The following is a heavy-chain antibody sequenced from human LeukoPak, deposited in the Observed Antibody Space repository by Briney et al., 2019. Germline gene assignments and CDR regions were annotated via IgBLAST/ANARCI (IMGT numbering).Heavy chain of an antibody. CDR1: GFTFSNYV. J-gene: IGHJ4*02. Sequence: GGSLILSCAASGFTFSNYVMNWVRQAPGKGLEWVSVISTDGARTYYPDYVNGRFTISRDNSKNTLFLQMNNLRVDDTAVYYCARYLDVSVGGNDYWGQGTLVTVA. V-gene: IGHV3-23*01. D-gene: IGHD1-26*01. CDR2: ISTDGART. CDR3: ARYLDVSVGGNDY.